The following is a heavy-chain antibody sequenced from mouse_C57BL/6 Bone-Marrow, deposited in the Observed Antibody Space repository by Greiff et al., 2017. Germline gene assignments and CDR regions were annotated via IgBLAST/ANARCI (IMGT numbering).Heavy chain of an antibody. J-gene: IGHJ2*01. D-gene: IGHD2-5*01. CDR3: TFYYSNPDY. CDR1: GFNIKDDY. Sequence: VQLKQPGAELVRPGASVKLSCTASGFNIKDDYMHWVKQRPEQGLEWIGWIDPANGDTEYASKFQGKATITADTSSNTAYLQLSSLTSEDTAVYYCTFYYSNPDYWGQGTTLTVSS. V-gene: IGHV14-4*01. CDR2: IDPANGDT.